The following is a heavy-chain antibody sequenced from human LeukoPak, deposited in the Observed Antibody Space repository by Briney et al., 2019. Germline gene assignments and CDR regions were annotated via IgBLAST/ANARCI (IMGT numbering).Heavy chain of an antibody. CDR1: GLTFSSYG. Sequence: GGSLRLFCAPSGLTFSSYGMSWARQAPGGGRECVSYISSSSSTIYYAYSVKGRFTITRDHAKNSLYLQMNSLRAEDTAVYYCARDPPSSWSPYFDYWGQGTLVTVSS. D-gene: IGHD6-13*01. CDR3: ARDPPSSWSPYFDY. CDR2: ISSSSSTI. J-gene: IGHJ4*02. V-gene: IGHV3-48*01.